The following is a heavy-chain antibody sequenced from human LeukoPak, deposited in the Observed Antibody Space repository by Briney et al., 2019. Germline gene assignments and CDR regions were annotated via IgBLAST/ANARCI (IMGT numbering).Heavy chain of an antibody. CDR2: INHSGST. D-gene: IGHD7-27*01. CDR1: GGSFSGYY. J-gene: IGHJ6*03. Sequence: SETLSLTCAVYGGSFSGYYWSWIRQPPGKGLEWIGEINHSGSTNYNPSLKSRVTMSVDTSKNQFSLKLSSVTAADTAVYYCARDGSGDYYYYMDVWGKGTTVTVSS. V-gene: IGHV4-34*01. CDR3: ARDGSGDYYYYMDV.